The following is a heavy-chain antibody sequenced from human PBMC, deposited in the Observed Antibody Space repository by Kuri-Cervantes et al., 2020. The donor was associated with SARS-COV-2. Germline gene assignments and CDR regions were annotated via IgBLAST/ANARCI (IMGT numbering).Heavy chain of an antibody. CDR2: IYYSGTT. Sequence: GSLRLSCNISGGSISSYYWSWIRQPPGEGLEWIGYIYYSGTTNYNPSLKSRVAISVDTSKNQFSLKLSSVTAADTAVYYCARRLQGMVYESYYYGMDVRGQGTTVTVSS. V-gene: IGHV4-59*12. CDR1: GGSISSYY. J-gene: IGHJ6*02. CDR3: ARRLQGMVYESYYYGMDV. D-gene: IGHD2-8*01.